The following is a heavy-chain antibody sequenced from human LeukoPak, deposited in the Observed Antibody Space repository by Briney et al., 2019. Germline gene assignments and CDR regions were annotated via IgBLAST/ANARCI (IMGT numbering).Heavy chain of an antibody. D-gene: IGHD1-14*01. Sequence: ASVKVSCKASGYTFTSYYIHWVRQAPGQGLEWMGMINPRAGSTTYAQKFQGRVTMTRDTSTSTVYMALRNLRSEDTAVYYCARGPGYYWGQGTLVTVSS. CDR2: INPRAGST. V-gene: IGHV1-46*01. CDR1: GYTFTSYY. CDR3: ARGPGYY. J-gene: IGHJ4*02.